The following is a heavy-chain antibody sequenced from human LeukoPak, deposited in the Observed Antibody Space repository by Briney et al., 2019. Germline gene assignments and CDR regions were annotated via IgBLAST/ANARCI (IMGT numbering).Heavy chain of an antibody. J-gene: IGHJ2*01. D-gene: IGHD6-13*01. CDR1: GFTFSSYW. CDR2: IKQDGSEK. V-gene: IGHV3-7*01. Sequence: GGSLRLSCAASGFTFSSYWMSWARQAPGKGLEWVANIKQDGSEKYYVDSVKGRFTISRDNAKNSLYLQMNSLRAEDTAVYYCARAAYSSTWYSRYFDLWGRGTLVTVSS. CDR3: ARAAYSSTWYSRYFDL.